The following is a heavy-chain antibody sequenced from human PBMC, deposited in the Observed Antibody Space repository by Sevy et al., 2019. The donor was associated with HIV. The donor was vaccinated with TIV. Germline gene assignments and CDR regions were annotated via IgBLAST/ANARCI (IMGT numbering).Heavy chain of an antibody. CDR3: TRVRGTISPYYYFGMDV. CDR1: GFTFGDYA. Sequence: GGSLRLSCATSGFTFGDYAMSWIRQAPGKGLEWVGFIRSKTYGGTTEYAASVKGRFTISRDDSKGIAYLQMNSLKTEDTAIYYCTRVRGTISPYYYFGMDVWGQGTTVTVSS. CDR2: IRSKTYGGTT. D-gene: IGHD3-10*01. J-gene: IGHJ6*02. V-gene: IGHV3-49*03.